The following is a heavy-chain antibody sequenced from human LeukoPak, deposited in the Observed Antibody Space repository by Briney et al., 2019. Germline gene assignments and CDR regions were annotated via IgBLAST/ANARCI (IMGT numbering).Heavy chain of an antibody. Sequence: KPSETLSLTCTVSGGSISSYYWSWIRQPAGKGLEWIGRIYTSGSTNYNPSLKSRVTMSVDTSKNQFSLKLSSVTAADTAVYYCAGDYMGDSSGYYWVYEGFDYWGQGTLVTVSS. J-gene: IGHJ4*02. CDR3: AGDYMGDSSGYYWVYEGFDY. D-gene: IGHD3-22*01. V-gene: IGHV4-4*07. CDR1: GGSISSYY. CDR2: IYTSGST.